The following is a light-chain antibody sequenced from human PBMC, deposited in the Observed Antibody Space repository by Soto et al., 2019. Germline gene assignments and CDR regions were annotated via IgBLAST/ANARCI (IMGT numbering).Light chain of an antibody. Sequence: SVLTQPPSVSGAPGQRVTISCTGSSSNIGAGYDVHWYQQHPGKAPKLMIYEVNKRPSGVPDRFSGSKSGNTASLTVSGLQAEDEADYYCSSYAANDNVVFGGGTNVTVL. J-gene: IGLJ2*01. CDR3: SSYAANDNVV. V-gene: IGLV1-40*01. CDR2: EVN. CDR1: SSNIGAGYD.